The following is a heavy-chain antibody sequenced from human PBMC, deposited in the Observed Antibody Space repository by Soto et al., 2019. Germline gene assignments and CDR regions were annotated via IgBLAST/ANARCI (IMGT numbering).Heavy chain of an antibody. CDR1: GGTFSSYA. Sequence: QVQLVQSGAEVKKPGSSVKVSCKASGGTFSSYAISWVRQAPGQGLEWMGGIIPIFGTANYAQRFQGRVTITADKSTSTAYMELSSLRSEDTAVYYCASPTEPTAMVPLDYWGQGTLVTVSS. CDR2: IIPIFGTA. CDR3: ASPTEPTAMVPLDY. J-gene: IGHJ4*02. D-gene: IGHD5-18*01. V-gene: IGHV1-69*06.